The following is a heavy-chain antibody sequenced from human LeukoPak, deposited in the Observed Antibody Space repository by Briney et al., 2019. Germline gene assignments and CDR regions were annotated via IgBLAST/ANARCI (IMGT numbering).Heavy chain of an antibody. CDR3: AKDVEDIRPYYYKFYYMDV. D-gene: IGHD2-15*01. CDR1: GDSISNYY. Sequence: SETLSLTCTVSGDSISNYYWSWIRQPAGKGLEWIGRIHPSGTTDNNPSLRSRVSISLDRSKNQFSLRLSSVTAADTSVYYCAKDVEDIRPYYYKFYYMDVWGKGTTLTVSS. J-gene: IGHJ6*03. V-gene: IGHV4-4*07. CDR2: IHPSGTT.